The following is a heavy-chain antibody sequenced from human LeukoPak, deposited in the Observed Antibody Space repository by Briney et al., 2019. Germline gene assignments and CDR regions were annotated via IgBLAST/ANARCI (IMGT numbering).Heavy chain of an antibody. D-gene: IGHD4-17*01. Sequence: GGSLRLSCAASGFTFSSYWMSWVRQAPGKGLEWVSYISSSSSTIYYADSVKGRFTISRDNAKNSLYLQMNSLRAEDTAVYYCASMWPYTVSTFPFDYWGQGTLVTVSS. V-gene: IGHV3-48*01. CDR1: GFTFSSYW. CDR2: ISSSSSTI. J-gene: IGHJ4*02. CDR3: ASMWPYTVSTFPFDY.